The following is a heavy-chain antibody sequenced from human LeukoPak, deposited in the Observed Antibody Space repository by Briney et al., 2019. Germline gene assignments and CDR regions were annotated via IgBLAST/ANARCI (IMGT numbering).Heavy chain of an antibody. Sequence: SETLSLTCTVSGGSISSGGYYWSWIRQPPGKGPEWIGYIYHSGSTYYNPSLKSRVTISVDRSKNQFSLKLSSVTAADTAVYYCAREKPQGGFDYWGQGTLVTVSS. CDR2: IYHSGST. D-gene: IGHD3-16*01. V-gene: IGHV4-30-2*01. J-gene: IGHJ4*02. CDR1: GGSISSGGYY. CDR3: AREKPQGGFDY.